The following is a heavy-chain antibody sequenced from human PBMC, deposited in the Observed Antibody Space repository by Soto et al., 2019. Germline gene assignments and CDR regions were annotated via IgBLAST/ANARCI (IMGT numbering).Heavy chain of an antibody. Sequence: GGSLRLSCAVSGFTFSVYAVIWVRQAPGKELEWVSGISRDGDATYYADSVKGRFTISRDNSKNTLFLQMNSLRVEDTAVYYCARCFSTYGVGPVDYWGQGTLVIFSS. CDR2: ISRDGDAT. CDR1: GFTFSVYA. D-gene: IGHD3-3*01. CDR3: ARCFSTYGVGPVDY. J-gene: IGHJ4*02. V-gene: IGHV3-23*01.